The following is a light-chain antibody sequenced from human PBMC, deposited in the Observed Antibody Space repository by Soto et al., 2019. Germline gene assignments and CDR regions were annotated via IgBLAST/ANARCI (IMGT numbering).Light chain of an antibody. J-gene: IGKJ1*01. CDR3: QQYGPSLNWK. CDR1: QSVSSSS. Sequence: EIVLTQSPGTLSLFPGERATLSCRANQSVSSSSLAWYQQKPGQAPRLLIYGASSRATGIPDRFSGSRSGTDFNLTISRLEPEDFAVYYCQQYGPSLNWKFGQGTNVGVK. CDR2: GAS. V-gene: IGKV3-20*01.